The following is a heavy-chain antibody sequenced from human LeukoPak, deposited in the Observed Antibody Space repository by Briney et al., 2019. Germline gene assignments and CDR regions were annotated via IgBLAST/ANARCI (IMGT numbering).Heavy chain of an antibody. CDR3: ARDLVVVVPAATLGQGYYYYGMDV. V-gene: IGHV3-30-3*01. D-gene: IGHD2-2*01. CDR1: GFTFSSYA. J-gene: IGHJ6*02. Sequence: GGSLRLSCAASGFTFSSYAMHWVRQAPGKGLEWVAVISYDGSNKYYADSVKGRFTISRDNSKNTLYLQMNSLRAEDTAVYYCARDLVVVVPAATLGQGYYYYGMDVWGQGTTVTVSS. CDR2: ISYDGSNK.